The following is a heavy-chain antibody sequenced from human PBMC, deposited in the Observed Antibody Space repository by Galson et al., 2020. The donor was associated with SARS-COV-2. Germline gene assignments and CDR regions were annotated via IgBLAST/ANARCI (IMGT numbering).Heavy chain of an antibody. CDR1: GYTFISYG. J-gene: IGHJ4*02. V-gene: IGHV1-18*04. CDR2: ISAYNGNT. CDR3: VRDIAVAGTXXSXXY. Sequence: ASVKVSCKASGYTFISYGITWVRQAPGQGLEWMGWISAYNGNTKYAQKLQGRVTMTTDTSTNTAYMELRSLRSDDTAVFYCVRDIAVAGTXXSXXYWGQGTLVIV. D-gene: IGHD6-19*01.